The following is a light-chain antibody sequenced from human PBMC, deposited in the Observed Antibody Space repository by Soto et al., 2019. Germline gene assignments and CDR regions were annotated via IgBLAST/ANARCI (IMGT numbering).Light chain of an antibody. V-gene: IGKV1-39*01. CDR1: QTIGNF. CDR2: LVF. J-gene: IGKJ2*01. Sequence: DIQMTQSPSSLSASVGDRVTVTCRASQTIGNFLNWYHQKPGKAPGLLISLVFTLQSGVPSRFSASGSGTDFTLTISSLQPEDFGTYYCQQSYIGPRTFGPGTTVEIK. CDR3: QQSYIGPRT.